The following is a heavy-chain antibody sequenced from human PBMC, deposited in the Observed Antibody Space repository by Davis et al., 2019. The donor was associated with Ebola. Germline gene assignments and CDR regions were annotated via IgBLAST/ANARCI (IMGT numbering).Heavy chain of an antibody. Sequence: AASVKVSCKASGYTFTSYGISWVRQAPGQSLEWLGWIRTYDGNTNYAQKLQDRVTMTTDTSTTTVFMELTNLRLDDTAVYYCASKTLLYYYDSGNAFDIWGQGTMVTVSS. V-gene: IGHV1-18*04. CDR1: GYTFTSYG. D-gene: IGHD3-22*01. J-gene: IGHJ3*02. CDR3: ASKTLLYYYDSGNAFDI. CDR2: IRTYDGNT.